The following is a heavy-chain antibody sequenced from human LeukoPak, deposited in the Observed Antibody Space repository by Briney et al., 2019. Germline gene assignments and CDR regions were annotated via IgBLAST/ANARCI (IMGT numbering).Heavy chain of an antibody. D-gene: IGHD3-9*01. CDR2: INHSGST. J-gene: IGHJ4*02. V-gene: IGHV4-34*01. CDR3: ARVPQYDILTGYYTITKYYFDY. Sequence: SETLSLTCAVYGGSFSGYYWSWIRQPPGKGLEWIGEINHSGSTNYNPSLKSRVTISVDTSKNQFSLKLSSATAADTAVYYCARVPQYDILTGYYTITKYYFDYWGQGTLVTVSS. CDR1: GGSFSGYY.